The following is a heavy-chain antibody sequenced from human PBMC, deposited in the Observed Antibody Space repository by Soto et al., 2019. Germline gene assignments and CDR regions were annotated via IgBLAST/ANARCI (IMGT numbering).Heavy chain of an antibody. CDR1: GDSISSSHYY. CDR2: IYYSGNT. Sequence: SETLSLTCTVSGDSISSSHYYWGWIRQPPGKGLEWIGVIYYSGNTYYSPSLKSRVTMSVDTSNNQLSLKLSSVTAADTAVYYCARLTRGYSYAFDYWGRGALVPVSS. D-gene: IGHD5-18*01. V-gene: IGHV4-39*01. J-gene: IGHJ4*02. CDR3: ARLTRGYSYAFDY.